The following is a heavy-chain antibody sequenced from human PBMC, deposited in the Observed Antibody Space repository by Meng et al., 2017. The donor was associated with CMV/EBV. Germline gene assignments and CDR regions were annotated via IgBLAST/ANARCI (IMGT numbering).Heavy chain of an antibody. V-gene: IGHV3-7*01. CDR3: ARDCSSTTGGMDV. D-gene: IGHD2-2*01. CDR1: GFTFSSYW. Sequence: GRSLRLSCAASGFTFSSYWMSWVRQAPGKGLEWVANIKQDGSEKYYVDFVKGRFTISRDNAKNSLYLQMNSLRAEDTAVYYCARDCSSTTGGMDVWGQGTTVTVSS. CDR2: IKQDGSEK. J-gene: IGHJ6*02.